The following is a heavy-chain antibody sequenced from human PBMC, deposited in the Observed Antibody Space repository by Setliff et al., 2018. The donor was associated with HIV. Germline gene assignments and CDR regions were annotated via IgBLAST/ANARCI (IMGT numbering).Heavy chain of an antibody. D-gene: IGHD1-1*01. V-gene: IGHV3-7*03. J-gene: IGHJ6*03. CDR3: AKELGWKDGYFYYYMDV. Sequence: PGGSLRLSCAASGSTFSNYWMSWVRQAPGKGPEWVANIKQDGSEKYYVESVKGRFTISRDNAKNSLYLQMNSLRVEDTAVYYCAKELGWKDGYFYYYMDVWGKGTTVTVSS. CDR1: GSTFSNYW. CDR2: IKQDGSEK.